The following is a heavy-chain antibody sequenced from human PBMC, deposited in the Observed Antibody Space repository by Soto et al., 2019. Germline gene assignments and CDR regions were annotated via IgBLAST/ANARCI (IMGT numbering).Heavy chain of an antibody. V-gene: IGHV1-69*04. D-gene: IGHD3-3*02. CDR3: IFDVQSGVVYLDS. Sequence: SVKVACKVSGCTFSAYAISWVRQAPGQGLEWMGRIIPVFGLPNPAQKFRDRVTFIADKSTNTAFVEITGLRSEDTAVYYCIFDVQSGVVYLDSWGPGTLVTVPQ. J-gene: IGHJ4*02. CDR1: GCTFSAYA. CDR2: IIPVFGLP.